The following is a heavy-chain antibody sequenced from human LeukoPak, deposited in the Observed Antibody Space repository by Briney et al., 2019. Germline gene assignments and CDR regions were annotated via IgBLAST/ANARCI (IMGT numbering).Heavy chain of an antibody. CDR3: ARDTDCSSTSCYLLYGMDV. D-gene: IGHD2-2*01. CDR2: IIPILGIA. CDR1: GGTFSSYA. V-gene: IGHV1-69*04. J-gene: IGHJ6*02. Sequence: GASVKVSCKASGGTFSSYAISWVRPAPGQGLEWMGRIIPILGIANYAQKFQGRVTINADKYTSTAYMELSSLRSEDTAVYYCARDTDCSSTSCYLLYGMDVWGQGTTVTVSS.